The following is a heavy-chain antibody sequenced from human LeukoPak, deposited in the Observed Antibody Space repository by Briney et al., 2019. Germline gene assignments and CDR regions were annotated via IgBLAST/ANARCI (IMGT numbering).Heavy chain of an antibody. CDR3: ARDRTYCSSTSCYGAFDI. V-gene: IGHV1-69*01. CDR1: GGTFSSYA. CDR2: IIPIFGTA. Sequence: ASVEVSCKASGGTFSSYAISWVRQAPGQGLEWMGGIIPIFGTANYAQKFQGRVTITADESTSTAYMELSSLRSEDTAVYYCARDRTYCSSTSCYGAFDIWGQGTMVTVSS. D-gene: IGHD2-2*01. J-gene: IGHJ3*02.